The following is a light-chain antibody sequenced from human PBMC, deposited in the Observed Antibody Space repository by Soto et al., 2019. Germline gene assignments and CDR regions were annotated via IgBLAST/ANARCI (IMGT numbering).Light chain of an antibody. Sequence: EIVWTQSPATLSLSPGERATLSCRASQSISSYLAWYQQKPGQAPRLLRYDTSYRATGIPARFSGSGSGTEFTLTISSLEPEDFAVYYCQQRSNWPWTFGQGTKVDIK. CDR2: DTS. V-gene: IGKV3-11*01. CDR3: QQRSNWPWT. CDR1: QSISSY. J-gene: IGKJ1*01.